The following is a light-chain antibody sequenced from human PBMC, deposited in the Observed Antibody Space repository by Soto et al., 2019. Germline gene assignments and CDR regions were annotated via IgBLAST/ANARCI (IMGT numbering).Light chain of an antibody. V-gene: IGKV3-15*01. CDR1: QSVTSN. Sequence: DIVLTQSPGTLSLSPGDRATLSCRASQSVTSNLAWYPQIPGQAPRLLIYGASARATGIPARFSGSGSGTELTLTICSLQSEDFAVYSCQQYNNWPPTFGQGTTV. CDR2: GAS. J-gene: IGKJ1*01. CDR3: QQYNNWPPT.